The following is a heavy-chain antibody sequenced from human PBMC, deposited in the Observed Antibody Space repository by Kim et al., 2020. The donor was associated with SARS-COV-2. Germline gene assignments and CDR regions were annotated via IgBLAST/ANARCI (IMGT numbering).Heavy chain of an antibody. CDR2: IYSRTT. D-gene: IGHD2-15*01. V-gene: IGHV4-4*08. CDR3: ATSVGVAIWGFGYYYVDV. Sequence: SETLSLTCNVSGASISSYFWSWIRQPPGKRLEWIGSIYSRTTNYNPSLKSRVAIDKSDNHFSLKLKSVTAADTAVYFCATSVGVAIWGFGYYYVDVWGTG. J-gene: IGHJ6*03. CDR1: GASISSYF.